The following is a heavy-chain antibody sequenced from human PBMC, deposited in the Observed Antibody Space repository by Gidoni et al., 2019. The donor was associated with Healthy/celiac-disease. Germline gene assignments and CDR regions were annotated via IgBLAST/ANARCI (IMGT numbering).Heavy chain of an antibody. V-gene: IGHV3-74*01. CDR1: GFTFSRYW. CDR3: ARWRCSSTSCYWAPVMGFDI. CDR2: INSDGSST. D-gene: IGHD2-2*01. J-gene: IGHJ3*02. Sequence: EVQLVESGGGLVQPGGSLRLSCATSGFTFSRYWIHWVRQAPGKGLAWVSRINSDGSSTSYADSVKGRFTISRDNAKNTLYLQMNSLRAEDTAVYYCARWRCSSTSCYWAPVMGFDIWGQGTMVTVSS.